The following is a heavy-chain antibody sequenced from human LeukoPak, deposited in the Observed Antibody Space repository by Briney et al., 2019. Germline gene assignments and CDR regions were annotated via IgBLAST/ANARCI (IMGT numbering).Heavy chain of an antibody. CDR2: ISYDGSNK. J-gene: IGHJ3*02. CDR1: GFTFSSYA. Sequence: GGSLRLACAASGFTFSSYAMHWVRQAPGKGLEWVAVISYDGSNKYYADSVKGRFTISRDNSKNTLYLQMNSLRAEDTAIYYCARDMGREGYYWYAFDIWGQGTMVTVSS. CDR3: ARDMGREGYYWYAFDI. D-gene: IGHD5-24*01. V-gene: IGHV3-30-3*01.